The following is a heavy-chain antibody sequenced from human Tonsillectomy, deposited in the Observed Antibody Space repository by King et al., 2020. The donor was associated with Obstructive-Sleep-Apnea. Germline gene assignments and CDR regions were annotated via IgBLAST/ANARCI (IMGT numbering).Heavy chain of an antibody. CDR3: ASYNVHLAGLAY. CDR1: GGSVSSGSYY. Sequence: VQLQESGPGLVKPSETLSLTCTVSGGSVSSGSYYWSWIRLPPGKGLEWIGFFYNSGSTNYNPSLKSRVTIPLDTSKNQFSLKLCSVTAADTAVYYCASYNVHLAGLAYWGQGTLVTVSS. D-gene: IGHD1-1*01. J-gene: IGHJ4*02. V-gene: IGHV4-61*01. CDR2: FYNSGST.